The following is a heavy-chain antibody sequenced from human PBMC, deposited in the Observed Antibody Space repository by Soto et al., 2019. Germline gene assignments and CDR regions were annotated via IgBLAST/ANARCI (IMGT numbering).Heavy chain of an antibody. J-gene: IGHJ4*02. CDR3: EKEGNRGYYDTSGYYPPGYFDY. CDR2: ISGSGGST. CDR1: GFTFSSYA. Sequence: PGGSLRLSCAASGFTFSSYAMSWVRQAPGKGLEWVSAISGSGGSTYYADSVKGRFTISRDNSKNTLYLQMNSLRAEDTAVYYCEKEGNRGYYDTSGYYPPGYFDYWGQGTLVTVSS. V-gene: IGHV3-23*01. D-gene: IGHD3-22*01.